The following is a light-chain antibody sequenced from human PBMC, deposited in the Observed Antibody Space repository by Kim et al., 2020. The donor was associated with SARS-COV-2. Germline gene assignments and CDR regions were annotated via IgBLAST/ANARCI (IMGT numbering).Light chain of an antibody. V-gene: IGKV1-27*01. Sequence: GERVTNPCRGEQDISNYLAWFQPKPGEAPKLLIYAASALQPGVPSRFSGSGSGTDFTLTVTSLQPEDVATYYCQKCDSAPWTFGQGTKVDIK. CDR3: QKCDSAPWT. CDR1: QDISNY. CDR2: AAS. J-gene: IGKJ1*01.